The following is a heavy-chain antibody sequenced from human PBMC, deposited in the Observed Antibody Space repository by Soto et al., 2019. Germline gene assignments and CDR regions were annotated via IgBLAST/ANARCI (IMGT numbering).Heavy chain of an antibody. D-gene: IGHD6-13*01. CDR3: ARERSAAGTGGFDP. CDR2: MNPNSGNT. CDR1: GYTFTSYD. J-gene: IGHJ5*02. V-gene: IGHV1-8*01. Sequence: QVQLVQSGAEVKKPGASVKVSCKASGYTFTSYDINWVRQATGQGLEWMGWMNPNSGNTGYAQKFQGRVTMTRNTSIGTAYMDLSSLRSEDTAVYYCARERSAAGTGGFDPWGQGTLVTVSS.